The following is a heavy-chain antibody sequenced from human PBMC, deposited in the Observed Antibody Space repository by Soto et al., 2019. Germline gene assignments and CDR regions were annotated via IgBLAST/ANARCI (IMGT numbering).Heavy chain of an antibody. D-gene: IGHD3-22*01. CDR3: TTDNFYESSGYYSGRFGF. CDR2: IRSKTDGRTT. V-gene: IGHV3-15*01. CDR1: GFTFSDAW. Sequence: GGSLRLSCAASGFTFSDAWMSWVRQAPGKGLEWVGRIRSKTDGRTTDSVAPVKGRFAISRDDSKNTVYLQMNSLKTEDTAVYFCTTDNFYESSGYYSGRFGFWGQGALVTVSS. J-gene: IGHJ4*02.